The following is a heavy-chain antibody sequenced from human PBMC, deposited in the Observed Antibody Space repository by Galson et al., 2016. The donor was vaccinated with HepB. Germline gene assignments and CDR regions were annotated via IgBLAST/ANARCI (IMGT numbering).Heavy chain of an antibody. CDR2: IGTRVSGT. J-gene: IGHJ1*01. Sequence: SLRLSCAASGFTFSSEDMNWVRQAPGKGLEWVSYIGTRVSGTYYADSVRGRFTISRDNAKNSLSLQMNSLRAEDTAVYYCVSGHYANWGQGTLVTVSS. CDR1: GFTFSSED. D-gene: IGHD2-2*01. CDR3: VSGHYAN. V-gene: IGHV3-48*03.